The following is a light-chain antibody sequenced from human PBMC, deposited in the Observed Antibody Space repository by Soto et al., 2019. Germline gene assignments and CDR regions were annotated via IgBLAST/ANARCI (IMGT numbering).Light chain of an antibody. Sequence: EIVLTQSPGTLSLSPGERATLSCRASHSFSSYYAAWYQQKPGQAPRLLIYGASSRATGIRDRFSGSGSGSDFTLTSGRLEPDEVAVCYCHDYCAGQFTFGPGTEVEMK. CDR1: HSFSSYY. J-gene: IGKJ3*01. CDR2: GAS. CDR3: HDYCAGQFT. V-gene: IGKV3-20*01.